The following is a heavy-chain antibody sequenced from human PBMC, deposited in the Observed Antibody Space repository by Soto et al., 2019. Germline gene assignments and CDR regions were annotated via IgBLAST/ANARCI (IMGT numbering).Heavy chain of an antibody. J-gene: IGHJ4*02. CDR3: ARQGYSYGYDS. D-gene: IGHD5-18*01. Sequence: LGESLKISCQGSGNSFTTYWIAWVRQMPGKCLEWMGIIYPGDSDTRYSPSFQGQVTISADKSISTAYLQWSSLKASDTAMYYCARQGYSYGYDSWGRGTLVTVSS. CDR1: GNSFTTYW. CDR2: IYPGDSDT. V-gene: IGHV5-51*01.